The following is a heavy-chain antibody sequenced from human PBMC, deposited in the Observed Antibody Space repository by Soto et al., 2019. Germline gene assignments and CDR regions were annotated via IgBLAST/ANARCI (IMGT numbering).Heavy chain of an antibody. J-gene: IGHJ4*02. CDR3: ATTDCSSTSCYYYFDY. V-gene: IGHV4-61*01. CDR2: IYYSGST. CDR1: GGSVSSGSYY. Sequence: QVQLQESGPGLVKPSETLSLTCTVSGGSVSSGSYYWSWIRQPPGKGLEWIGYIYYSGSTNYNPSLARRVTISVDTSKTQFSLKLSSVTAADTAVYYCATTDCSSTSCYYYFDYWGQGTLVTVSS. D-gene: IGHD2-2*01.